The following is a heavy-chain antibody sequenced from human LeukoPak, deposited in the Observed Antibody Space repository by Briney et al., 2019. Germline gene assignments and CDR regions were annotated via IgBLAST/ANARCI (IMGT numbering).Heavy chain of an antibody. V-gene: IGHV3-7*01. Sequence: GGSLRLSCAASGFTFGNYWITWIRQAPGKGLEWLAHIKEDGSETAYVDPVRGRFTISRDNAKNSLYLQMTSLRDEDTAVYYCARDGGFHLFEYWGQGTLVSVSS. CDR3: ARDGGFHLFEY. J-gene: IGHJ4*02. D-gene: IGHD3-16*01. CDR1: GFTFGNYW. CDR2: IKEDGSET.